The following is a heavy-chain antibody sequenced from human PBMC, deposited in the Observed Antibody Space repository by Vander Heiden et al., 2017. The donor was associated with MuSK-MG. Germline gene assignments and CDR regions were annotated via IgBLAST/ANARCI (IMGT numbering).Heavy chain of an antibody. D-gene: IGHD4-17*01. CDR3: VKVLGYGDFPDALDI. CDR1: GFPFSSYG. Sequence: QVQLVESGGGVVQPGRSLRLSCAASGFPFSSYGMHWVPPAPGKGREWVAVISHEGRNKYYADSVKGRFSISRDNSKNTLYLQMNSPRAEDTAVYDCVKVLGYGDFPDALDIWGQGTRGSVSS. CDR2: ISHEGRNK. V-gene: IGHV3-30*18. J-gene: IGHJ3*02.